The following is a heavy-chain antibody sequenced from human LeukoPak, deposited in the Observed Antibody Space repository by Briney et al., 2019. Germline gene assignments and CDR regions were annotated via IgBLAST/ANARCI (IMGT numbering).Heavy chain of an antibody. CDR1: GGSISSYY. D-gene: IGHD3-10*01. CDR3: ARDSVVRGVDY. Sequence: SETLSLTCTVSGGSISSYYWSWIRQPPGKGLEWIWYINYSGSSKYNPPLKSRVTISVATSKNQFSLKLSSVTAADTAVYYCARDSVVRGVDYWGQGTLVTVSS. CDR2: INYSGSS. J-gene: IGHJ4*02. V-gene: IGHV4-59*01.